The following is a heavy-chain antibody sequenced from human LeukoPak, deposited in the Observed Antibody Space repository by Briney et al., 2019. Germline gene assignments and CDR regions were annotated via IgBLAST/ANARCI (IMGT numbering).Heavy chain of an antibody. CDR3: ARVSHGSSPV. Sequence: QTLSLTFAISGDSVSLFTAAWNWTRQSPSRGLEWLGRTYYRSQWSNDYAGSVKSRITIDPDTSKNQFSLHLNSMTPEDTAVYYCARVSHGSSPVWGQGTLVTVSS. CDR2: TYYRSQWSN. V-gene: IGHV6-1*01. D-gene: IGHD6-13*01. CDR1: GDSVSLFTAA. J-gene: IGHJ4*02.